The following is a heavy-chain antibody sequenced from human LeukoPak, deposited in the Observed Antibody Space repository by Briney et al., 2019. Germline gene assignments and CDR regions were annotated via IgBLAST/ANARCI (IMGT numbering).Heavy chain of an antibody. D-gene: IGHD2-2*01. CDR3: ATYCSSANCYIWGYYFDY. V-gene: IGHV1-69*13. CDR1: GGTFSSYA. Sequence: SVKVSCKASGGTFSSYAISWVRQAPGQGLELMGGIIPISGTANYAQKFQGRVTITADESTSTAYMELSSLRSEDTAIYYCATYCSSANCYIWGYYFDYWGQGTLVTVSS. J-gene: IGHJ4*02. CDR2: IIPISGTA.